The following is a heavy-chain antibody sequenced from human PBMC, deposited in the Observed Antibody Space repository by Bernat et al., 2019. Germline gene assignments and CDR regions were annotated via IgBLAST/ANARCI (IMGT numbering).Heavy chain of an antibody. CDR1: GGSFSGYY. V-gene: IGHV4-34*01. D-gene: IGHD5-18*01. CDR3: ARGLYSYGANWFDP. J-gene: IGHJ5*02. Sequence: QVQLQQWGAGLLKPSETLSLTCAVYGGSFSGYYWSWIRQPPGKGLEWIGEINHSGSTNYNPSLKSRVTISVDTSKNKFPLKLSSRTAADTAVYYCARGLYSYGANWFDPWGQGTLVTVSS. CDR2: INHSGST.